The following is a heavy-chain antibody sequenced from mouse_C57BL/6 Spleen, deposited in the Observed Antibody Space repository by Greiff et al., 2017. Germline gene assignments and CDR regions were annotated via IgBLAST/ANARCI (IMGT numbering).Heavy chain of an antibody. J-gene: IGHJ1*03. CDR2: FYPGSGSI. Sequence: QVQLQQSGAELVKPGASVKLSCKASGYTFTEYTIHWVKQRSGQGLEWIGWFYPGSGSIKYNEKFKDKATLTADKSSSTVYMELSRLTSEDSAVYFCARHEKGSFYDGYYYGYFDVWGTGTTVTVSS. CDR3: ARHEKGSFYDGYYYGYFDV. V-gene: IGHV1-62-2*01. D-gene: IGHD2-3*01. CDR1: GYTFTEYT.